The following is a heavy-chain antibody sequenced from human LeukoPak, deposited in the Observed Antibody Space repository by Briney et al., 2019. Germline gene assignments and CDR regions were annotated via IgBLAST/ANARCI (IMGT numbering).Heavy chain of an antibody. Sequence: PGGPLRPSFAAPGFPSSGYVLNWVGQAPGRGLGWVSYISSSSSYTNYADSVKGRFTISRDNAKNSLYLQMNSLRAEDTAVYYCAREQVAGSVGYWGQGTLVTVSS. CDR3: AREQVAGSVGY. CDR2: ISSSSSYT. CDR1: GFPSSGYV. V-gene: IGHV3-21*05. J-gene: IGHJ4*02. D-gene: IGHD6-19*01.